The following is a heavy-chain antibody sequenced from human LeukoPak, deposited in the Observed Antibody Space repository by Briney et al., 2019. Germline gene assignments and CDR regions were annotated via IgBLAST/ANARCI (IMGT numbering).Heavy chain of an antibody. CDR1: GGSFSGYY. Sequence: SETLSLTCAVYGGSFSGYYWSWIRQPPGEGLEWIGEINHSGSTNYYPSLKSRVTISVDKSKNQFSLELNSVTAADTAVYYCARGGDWLFDYWGQGILVTVSS. CDR2: INHSGST. D-gene: IGHD2-21*02. CDR3: ARGGDWLFDY. V-gene: IGHV4-34*01. J-gene: IGHJ4*02.